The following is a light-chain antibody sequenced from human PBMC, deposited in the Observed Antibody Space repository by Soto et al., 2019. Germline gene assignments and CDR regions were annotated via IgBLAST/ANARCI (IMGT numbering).Light chain of an antibody. V-gene: IGLV2-14*02. J-gene: IGLJ1*01. CDR1: SSDVGSYNL. CDR2: EVS. CDR3: SSYAGSNRGV. Sequence: QSVLTQPASVSGSPGQSITISCTGTSSDVGSYNLVSWYQQHPGKAPKLMIYEVSKRPSGVPDRFSGSKSGNTASLTVSGLQAEDEADYYCSSYAGSNRGVFGTGTKLTVL.